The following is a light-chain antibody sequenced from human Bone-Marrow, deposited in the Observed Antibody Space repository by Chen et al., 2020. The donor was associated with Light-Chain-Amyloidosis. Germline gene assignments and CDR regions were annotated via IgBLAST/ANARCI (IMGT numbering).Light chain of an antibody. CDR3: MQALQSPPT. Sequence: DVVLTQSPLSLPVTPGEPASISCRSSQSLSHSTGYNYLDWYLQKPGQSPQLLIYLGSTRASGVPDRFSGSGSGTDFTLKSRRVETEDVGVYYCMQALQSPPTFGQGTKVEIK. V-gene: IGKV2-28*01. CDR1: QSLSHSTGYNY. CDR2: LGS. J-gene: IGKJ1*01.